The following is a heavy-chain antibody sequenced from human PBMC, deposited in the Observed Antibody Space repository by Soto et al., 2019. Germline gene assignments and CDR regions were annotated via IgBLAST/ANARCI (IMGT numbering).Heavy chain of an antibody. V-gene: IGHV3-7*01. CDR3: ARVGDIVVVPAAWRGYYYYYYGMDV. J-gene: IGHJ6*02. D-gene: IGHD2-2*01. Sequence: PGGSLRLSCAASGFTFSSYWMSWVRQAPGKGLEWVANIKQDGSEKYYVDSVKGRFTISRDNAKNSLYLQMNSPRAEDTAVYYCARVGDIVVVPAAWRGYYYYYYGMDVWGQGTTVTVSS. CDR1: GFTFSSYW. CDR2: IKQDGSEK.